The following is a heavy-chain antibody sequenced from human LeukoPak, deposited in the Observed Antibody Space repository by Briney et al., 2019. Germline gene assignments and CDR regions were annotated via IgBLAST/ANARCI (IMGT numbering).Heavy chain of an antibody. CDR3: AVEGETYPAQAFDI. J-gene: IGHJ3*02. Sequence: WVSVKVSCKASGYTFTSYGISWVRQAPGQGLEWMGWISAYNGNTNYAQKLQGRVTMTTDTSTSTAYMELRSLRSDDTAVYYCAVEGETYPAQAFDIWGQGTMVTVSS. D-gene: IGHD3-16*01. CDR1: GYTFTSYG. V-gene: IGHV1-18*01. CDR2: ISAYNGNT.